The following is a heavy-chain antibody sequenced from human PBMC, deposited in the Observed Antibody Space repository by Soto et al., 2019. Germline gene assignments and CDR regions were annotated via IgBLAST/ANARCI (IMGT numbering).Heavy chain of an antibody. Sequence: EVRLLESGGGLVQPGGSLRLSCEASGFSFSSYAMSWVRQAPGKGLQWVSAISGGGDGGDYADSVKGRFIVSRDNSKNKIFLQMNSLRDDDTAIYYCAKRVVHGGFDQWGQGTLVIVSS. V-gene: IGHV3-23*01. CDR2: ISGGGDGG. J-gene: IGHJ4*02. CDR3: AKRVVHGGFDQ. CDR1: GFSFSSYA. D-gene: IGHD3-16*01.